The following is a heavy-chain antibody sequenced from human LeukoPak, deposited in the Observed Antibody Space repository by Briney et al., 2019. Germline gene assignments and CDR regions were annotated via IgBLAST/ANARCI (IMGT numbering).Heavy chain of an antibody. V-gene: IGHV3-23*01. CDR2: ISGSGGST. J-gene: IGHJ4*02. CDR3: AKDDAGDGYGFPYYFDY. CDR1: GFTFSSYG. Sequence: GRSLRLSCAASGFTFSSYGMSWVRQAPGKGLEWVSAISGSGGSTYYADSVKGRFTISRDNSKNTLYLQMNSLRAEDTAVYYCAKDDAGDGYGFPYYFDYWGQGTLVTVSS. D-gene: IGHD5-18*01.